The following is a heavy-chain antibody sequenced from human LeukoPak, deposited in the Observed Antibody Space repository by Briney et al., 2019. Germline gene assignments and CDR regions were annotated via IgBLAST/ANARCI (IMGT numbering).Heavy chain of an antibody. CDR2: ISGTGGTT. D-gene: IGHD3-10*01. Sequence: GGSLRLSCAASRFTFSSYAMSWVRQVPGKGLEWVSVISGTGGTTYYSDSVKGRFTISRDNSKITRYLQMSSLRAEDTAVYYCAKVGVLLSGGMQLLRYFDYWGQGALVTVSS. CDR1: RFTFSSYA. J-gene: IGHJ4*02. V-gene: IGHV3-23*01. CDR3: AKVGVLLSGGMQLLRYFDY.